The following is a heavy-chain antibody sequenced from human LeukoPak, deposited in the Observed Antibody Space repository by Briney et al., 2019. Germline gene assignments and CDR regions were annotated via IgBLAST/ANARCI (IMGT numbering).Heavy chain of an antibody. Sequence: GESLKISCKASGFSFTNYCIGWVRQMPGTGLEWMGIICPGDSDTRYSPSFQGQVTISADKSISTAYLQWSSLKASDTAMYYCALRSGYDYGYWGQGTLVTVSS. CDR3: ALRSGYDYGY. J-gene: IGHJ4*02. CDR2: ICPGDSDT. CDR1: GFSFTNYC. D-gene: IGHD5-12*01. V-gene: IGHV5-51*01.